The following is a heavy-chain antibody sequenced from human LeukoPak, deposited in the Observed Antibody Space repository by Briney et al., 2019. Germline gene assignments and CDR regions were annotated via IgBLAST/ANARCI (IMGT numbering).Heavy chain of an antibody. V-gene: IGHV1-18*01. CDR1: GYTFSNYG. J-gene: IGHJ4*02. Sequence: ASVTVSCKASGYTFSNYGITWVRQAPGQGLEWMGWISAYNGNTNYAQKLRGRVTMTTDTSTSTAYMELRSLRSDDTAVYYCAREKYYDILTGYYLFDYWGQGTLVTVSS. CDR2: ISAYNGNT. D-gene: IGHD3-9*01. CDR3: AREKYYDILTGYYLFDY.